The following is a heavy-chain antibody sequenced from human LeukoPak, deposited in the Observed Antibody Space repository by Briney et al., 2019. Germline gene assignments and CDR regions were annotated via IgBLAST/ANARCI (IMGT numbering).Heavy chain of an antibody. D-gene: IGHD6-13*01. J-gene: IGHJ4*02. Sequence: SETLSLTCTVSGGSISSYYWSWIRQPPGKGLEWIGYIYYSGSTNYNPPLKSRVTISVDTSKNQFSLKLSSVTAADTAVYYCARLGGSSSWYELDYWGQGTLVTVSS. CDR2: IYYSGST. V-gene: IGHV4-59*08. CDR1: GGSISSYY. CDR3: ARLGGSSSWYELDY.